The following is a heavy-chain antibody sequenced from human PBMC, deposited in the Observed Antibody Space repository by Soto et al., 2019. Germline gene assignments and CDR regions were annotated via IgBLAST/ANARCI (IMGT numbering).Heavy chain of an antibody. Sequence: SLNVSCKASGGTFSSYAISWVRQAPGQGLEWMGGIIPIFGTANYAQKFQGRVTITADESTSTAYMELSSLRSEDTAVYYCARDGGGPKDAFDIWGQGTMVTVSS. CDR2: IIPIFGTA. J-gene: IGHJ3*02. CDR3: ARDGGGPKDAFDI. D-gene: IGHD2-15*01. V-gene: IGHV1-69*13. CDR1: GGTFSSYA.